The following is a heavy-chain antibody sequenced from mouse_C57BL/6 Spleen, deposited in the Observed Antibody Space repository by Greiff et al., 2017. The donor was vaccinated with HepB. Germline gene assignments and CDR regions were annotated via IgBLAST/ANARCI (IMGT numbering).Heavy chain of an antibody. Sequence: VMLVESGAELARPGASVKLSCKASGYTFTSYGISWVKQRTGQGLEWIGEIYPRSGNTYYNEKFKGKATLTADKSSSTAYMELRSLTSEDSAVYFCARGYYGSSHYYAMDYWGQGTSVTVSS. CDR3: ARGYYGSSHYYAMDY. D-gene: IGHD1-1*01. V-gene: IGHV1-81*01. J-gene: IGHJ4*01. CDR1: GYTFTSYG. CDR2: IYPRSGNT.